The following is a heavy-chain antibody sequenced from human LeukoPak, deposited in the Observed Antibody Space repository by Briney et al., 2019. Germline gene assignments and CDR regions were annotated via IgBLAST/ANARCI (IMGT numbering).Heavy chain of an antibody. V-gene: IGHV1-2*02. J-gene: IGHJ4*02. CDR2: INPNSGGT. Sequence: ASVKVSCKASGYTFTGYYMHWVRQAPGQGLEWMGWINPNSGGTNYAQKFQGRVTMTRDTSISTAYMELSRLRSDDTAVYYCARDTMVSPMSFDYWGQGTLVTVSS. D-gene: IGHD3-10*01. CDR3: ARDTMVSPMSFDY. CDR1: GYTFTGYY.